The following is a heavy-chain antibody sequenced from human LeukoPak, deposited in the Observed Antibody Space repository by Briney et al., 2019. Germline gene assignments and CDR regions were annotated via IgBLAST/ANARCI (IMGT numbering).Heavy chain of an antibody. CDR1: GFIFDDYG. V-gene: IGHV3-20*04. J-gene: IGHJ4*02. Sequence: GGSLRLSCAASGFIFDDYGMSWVRQAPGKGLEWVSGISWNGGSTGYGDSVEGRFTISRDNAKNSLYLQMNGLRGEGTALYYCARDLKRLAAVQPPEFDYRGQGTLVTVSS. D-gene: IGHD6-13*01. CDR3: ARDLKRLAAVQPPEFDY. CDR2: ISWNGGST.